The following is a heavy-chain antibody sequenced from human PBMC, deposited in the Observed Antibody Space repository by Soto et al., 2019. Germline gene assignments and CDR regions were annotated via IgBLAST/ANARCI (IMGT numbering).Heavy chain of an antibody. J-gene: IGHJ5*02. CDR1: GYSFTSYW. Sequence: PGESLKISCKGSGYSFTSYWIDWVRQMPGKGLEWMGIIYPGDSDTRYSPSFQGQVTISADKSISTAYLQWSSLKASDTAMYYCARRPYSSRGGYNWFDPWGQGTLVTVSS. D-gene: IGHD6-13*01. CDR2: IYPGDSDT. V-gene: IGHV5-51*01. CDR3: ARRPYSSRGGYNWFDP.